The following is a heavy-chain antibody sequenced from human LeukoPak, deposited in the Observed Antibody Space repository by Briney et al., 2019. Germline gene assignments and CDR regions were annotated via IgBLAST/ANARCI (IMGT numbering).Heavy chain of an antibody. V-gene: IGHV4-4*02. J-gene: IGHJ5*02. D-gene: IGHD6-13*01. CDR2: IYHSGST. Sequence: PSGTLSLTCAVSGGSISSSNWWSWVRQPPGKGLEWIGEIYHSGSTNYNPSLKSRVTISVDKSKNQFSLKLSSVTAADTAVYYCARVGYSSSWYWFDPWGQGTLVTVSS. CDR1: GGSISSSNW. CDR3: ARVGYSSSWYWFDP.